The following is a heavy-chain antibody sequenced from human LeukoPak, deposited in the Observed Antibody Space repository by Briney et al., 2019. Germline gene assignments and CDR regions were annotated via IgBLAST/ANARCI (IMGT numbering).Heavy chain of an antibody. D-gene: IGHD2-15*01. J-gene: IGHJ4*02. Sequence: ASVKVSCKPSGYTFTIFGISWVRQAPGQGLGRMGWIGAYNGDTNYAQKFQGRVTMTTDTSTSTAYMDLRSLRSDDTAVYYCTRDHCRGDNCPSFDYWGQGTLVTVSS. CDR3: TRDHCRGDNCPSFDY. V-gene: IGHV1-18*04. CDR1: GYTFTIFG. CDR2: IGAYNGDT.